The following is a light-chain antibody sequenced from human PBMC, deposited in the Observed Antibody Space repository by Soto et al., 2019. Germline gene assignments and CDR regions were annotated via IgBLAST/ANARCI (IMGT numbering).Light chain of an antibody. V-gene: IGKV3-15*01. Sequence: EIVLTQSPATLSLSPWERATLSCRASQSVSVYLAWFQQKPGQAPRLLIYGASTRATGIPARFSGSGSGTEFTLTISSLQSEDFAVYYCQQYNNWPPYTFGQGTKVDIK. CDR1: QSVSVY. J-gene: IGKJ2*01. CDR3: QQYNNWPPYT. CDR2: GAS.